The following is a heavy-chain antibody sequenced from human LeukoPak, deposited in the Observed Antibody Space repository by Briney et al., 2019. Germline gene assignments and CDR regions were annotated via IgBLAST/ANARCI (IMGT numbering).Heavy chain of an antibody. CDR3: ASLVDYGDYGYFDY. CDR2: IYYSGST. CDR1: GGSISSGDYY. D-gene: IGHD4-17*01. Sequence: PSQTLSLTCTVSGGSISSGDYYWSWIRQPPGKGLEWIGYIYYSGSTYYNPSLKSRVTISVDTSKNQFSLKLSSVTAADTAVYYCASLVDYGDYGYFDYWGQGTLVTVSS. J-gene: IGHJ4*02. V-gene: IGHV4-30-4*01.